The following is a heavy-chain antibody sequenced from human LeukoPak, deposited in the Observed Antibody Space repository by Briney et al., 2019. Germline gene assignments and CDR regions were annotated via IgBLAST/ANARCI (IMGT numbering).Heavy chain of an antibody. Sequence: ASVKVSCKASGYTFTSYAMDWVRHAPGQGLEWMGWINTNTGNPTYAQGFTGRFVFSLDTSVSTAYLQISSLKAEDTAVYYCARDPYGDYVNYQLAGDLFDYWGQGTLVTVSS. V-gene: IGHV7-4-1*02. D-gene: IGHD4-17*01. CDR3: ARDPYGDYVNYQLAGDLFDY. J-gene: IGHJ4*02. CDR2: INTNTGNP. CDR1: GYTFTSYA.